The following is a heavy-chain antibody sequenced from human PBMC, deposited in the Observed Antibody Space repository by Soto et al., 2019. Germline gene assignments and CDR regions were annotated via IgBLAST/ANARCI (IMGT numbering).Heavy chain of an antibody. D-gene: IGHD3-16*01. J-gene: IGHJ3*02. Sequence: PGGSLRLSCAASGFTFSSYSMNWVRQAPGKGLEWVSSISSSSSYIYYADSVKGRFTISRDNAKNSLYLQMNSLRAEDTAVYYCARDMSDGGYDYIWGSSPLDGFDIWGQGTMVTVSS. CDR2: ISSSSSYI. CDR3: ARDMSDGGYDYIWGSSPLDGFDI. V-gene: IGHV3-21*01. CDR1: GFTFSSYS.